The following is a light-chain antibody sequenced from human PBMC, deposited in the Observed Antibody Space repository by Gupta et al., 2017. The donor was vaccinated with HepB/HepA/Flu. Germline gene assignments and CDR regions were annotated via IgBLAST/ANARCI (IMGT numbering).Light chain of an antibody. CDR2: EVN. J-gene: IGLJ1*01. CDR3: CSYGGRNNRYV. Sequence: QSALTQPASVSGSPGQSITISCTGTRGDIGKYDLFSWYQQHPGKAPKSLIYEVNQRPSGVSNRFSGSKSGNTASLTISGLRAEDEADYYCCSYGGRNNRYVFGTGTRVTVL. V-gene: IGLV2-23*02. CDR1: RGDIGKYDL.